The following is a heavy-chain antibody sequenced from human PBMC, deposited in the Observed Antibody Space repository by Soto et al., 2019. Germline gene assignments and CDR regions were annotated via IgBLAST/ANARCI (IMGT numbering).Heavy chain of an antibody. CDR3: AKASYYDFWSGYYP. V-gene: IGHV3-23*01. Sequence: GGSLRLSCAASGFTFSSYAMSWVRQAPGKGLEWVSAISGSGGSTYYADSVKGRFTISRDNSKNTLYLQMNSLRAEDTAVYYWAKASYYDFWSGYYPWGRGTRVTVSS. CDR2: ISGSGGST. CDR1: GFTFSSYA. J-gene: IGHJ5*02. D-gene: IGHD3-3*01.